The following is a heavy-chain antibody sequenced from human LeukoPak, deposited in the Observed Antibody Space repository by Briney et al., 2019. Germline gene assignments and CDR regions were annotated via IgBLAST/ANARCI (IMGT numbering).Heavy chain of an antibody. D-gene: IGHD5-12*01. CDR1: GFTFTSSG. Sequence: SVKVSCKASGFTFTSSGMQWVRQARGQRLEWIGWIVVGSGNTNYAQKFQERVTITRDMSTGTAYMELSSLRSEDTAVYYCAAERFYSGYDRGPYFDYWGQGTLVTVSS. CDR2: IVVGSGNT. V-gene: IGHV1-58*02. CDR3: AAERFYSGYDRGPYFDY. J-gene: IGHJ4*02.